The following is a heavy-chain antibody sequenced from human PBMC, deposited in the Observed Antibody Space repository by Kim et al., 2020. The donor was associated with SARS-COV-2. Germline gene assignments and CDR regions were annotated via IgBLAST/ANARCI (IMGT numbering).Heavy chain of an antibody. D-gene: IGHD3-10*01. J-gene: IGHJ5*02. V-gene: IGHV4-39*01. CDR3: ARHRLVWFGFTGSWFDP. CDR1: GGSISSSSYY. CDR2: IYYSGST. Sequence: SETLSLTCTVSGGSISSSSYYWGWIRQPPGKGLEWIGSIYYSGSTYYNPSLKSRVTISVDTSKNQFSLKLSSVTAADTAVYYCARHRLVWFGFTGSWFDPWGQGTLVTVSS.